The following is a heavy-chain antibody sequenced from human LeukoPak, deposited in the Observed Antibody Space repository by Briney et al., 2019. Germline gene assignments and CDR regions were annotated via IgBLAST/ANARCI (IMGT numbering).Heavy chain of an antibody. CDR2: TYYRSKWYN. J-gene: IGHJ4*02. V-gene: IGHV6-1*01. D-gene: IGHD1-26*01. Sequence: SQTLSLTCALPGDSVSSNSAAWNWIRQSPSRGLEWLVRTYYRSKWYNEYAVSVKSRITINPDTSRNQFSLQLNSVTPEDTALYYCARAQAYSGRIFDFWGQGTLVTVSS. CDR3: ARAQAYSGRIFDF. CDR1: GDSVSSNSAA.